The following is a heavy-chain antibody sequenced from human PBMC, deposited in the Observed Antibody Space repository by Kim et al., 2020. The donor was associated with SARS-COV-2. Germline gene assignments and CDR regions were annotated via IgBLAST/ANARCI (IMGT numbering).Heavy chain of an antibody. CDR3: AKDRGNLFY. J-gene: IGHJ4*02. V-gene: IGHV3-23*01. Sequence: GSTYYADSVKGRFTISRDNSKNTLYLQMNSLRAEDTAVYYCAKDRGNLFYWGQGTLVTVSS. D-gene: IGHD1-1*01. CDR2: GST.